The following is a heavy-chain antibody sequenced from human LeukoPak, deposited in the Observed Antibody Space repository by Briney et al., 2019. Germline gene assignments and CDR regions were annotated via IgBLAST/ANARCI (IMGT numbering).Heavy chain of an antibody. CDR1: GFTFSDYY. Sequence: GGSLRLSCAASGFTFSDYYMSWIRQAPGKGLEWVSYISSSGSTIYYADSVKGRFAISRDNAKNSLYLQMNSLRAEDTAVYYCARAGGGYYARPYYYYMDVWGKGTTVTVSS. CDR2: ISSSGSTI. J-gene: IGHJ6*03. CDR3: ARAGGGYYARPYYYYMDV. D-gene: IGHD3-3*01. V-gene: IGHV3-11*01.